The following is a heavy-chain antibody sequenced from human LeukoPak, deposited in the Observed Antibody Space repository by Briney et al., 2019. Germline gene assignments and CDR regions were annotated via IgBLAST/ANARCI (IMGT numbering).Heavy chain of an antibody. D-gene: IGHD3-3*01. V-gene: IGHV3-66*01. J-gene: IGHJ6*02. CDR2: IYSGGST. CDR1: GFTVSRNY. Sequence: GGSLRLSCAASGFTVSRNYMSWVRQAPGKGLEWVSVIYSGGSTYYADSVKGRFTISRDNSKNTLYLQMNSLRAEDTAVYYCARNARFLHYYGMDVWGQGTTVTVSS. CDR3: ARNARFLHYYGMDV.